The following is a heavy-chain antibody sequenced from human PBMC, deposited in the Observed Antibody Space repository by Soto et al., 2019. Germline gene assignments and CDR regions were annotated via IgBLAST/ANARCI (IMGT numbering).Heavy chain of an antibody. CDR2: INAGNGNT. D-gene: IGHD2-15*01. V-gene: IGHV1-3*01. CDR1: GYTFTSYA. J-gene: IGHJ6*02. CDR3: ARDPVSSSPGYYGMDV. Sequence: GASVKVSCKASGYTFTSYAMHWVRQAPGQRLEWMGWINAGNGNTKYSQKFQGRVTMTRDTSTSTVYMELSSLRSEDTAVYYCARDPVSSSPGYYGMDVWGQGTTVTVSS.